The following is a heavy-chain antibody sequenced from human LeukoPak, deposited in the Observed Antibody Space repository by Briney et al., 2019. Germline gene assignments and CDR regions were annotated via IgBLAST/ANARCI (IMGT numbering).Heavy chain of an antibody. J-gene: IGHJ4*02. CDR2: ISGSGGST. V-gene: IGHV3-23*01. CDR1: GFTVSSNS. CDR3: AKDGKLGSGWYLDY. Sequence: GGSLRLSCTVSGFTVSSNSMSWVRQAPGKGLEWVSAISGSGGSTYYADSVKGRFTISRDNSKNTLYLQMNSLRAEDTAVYYCAKDGKLGSGWYLDYWGQGTLVTVSS. D-gene: IGHD6-19*01.